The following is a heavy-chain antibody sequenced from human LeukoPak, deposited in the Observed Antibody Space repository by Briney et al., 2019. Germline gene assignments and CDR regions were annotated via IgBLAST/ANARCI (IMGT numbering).Heavy chain of an antibody. CDR2: VYHTGAT. J-gene: IGHJ5*02. CDR3: VRDLGLTISANWFRP. CDR1: GDSISSVYF. Sequence: PSETLSLTCVVSGDSISSVYFGVWIRQPPGKGLEWIGSVYHTGATYYNPSLRSPGTISVDTSNNQFSLELNSVTAAEAAVYYCVRDLGLTISANWFRPWGQGTLVTVSS. D-gene: IGHD3-9*01. V-gene: IGHV4-38-2*02.